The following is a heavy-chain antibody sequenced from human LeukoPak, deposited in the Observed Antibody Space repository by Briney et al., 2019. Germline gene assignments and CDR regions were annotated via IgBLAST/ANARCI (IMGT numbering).Heavy chain of an antibody. V-gene: IGHV4-39*07. D-gene: IGHD6-19*01. CDR1: GGSISSSSYY. CDR2: IYYSGST. Sequence: PSETLALTCTVSGGSISSSSYYWGWIRQPPGKGLEWIGSIYYSGSTYYNPSLKSRVTISVDTSKNQFSLKLSSVTAADTAVYYCARALAVADSSPFDYWGQGALVTVSS. CDR3: ARALAVADSSPFDY. J-gene: IGHJ4*02.